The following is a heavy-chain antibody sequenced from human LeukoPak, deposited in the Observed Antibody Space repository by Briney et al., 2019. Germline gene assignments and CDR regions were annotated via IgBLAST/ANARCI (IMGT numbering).Heavy chain of an antibody. V-gene: IGHV3-21*01. D-gene: IGHD6-19*01. J-gene: IGHJ4*02. CDR2: ISSSSSYI. CDR1: GFTFSSYS. Sequence: GGSLRLSCAASGFTFSSYSMNWVRQAPGKGLEWVSSISSSSSYIYYADSVKGRFTISRDNAKNSLYLQMNSLRAEDTAVYYCARKYSSGWSGDYWGQGTLVTVSS. CDR3: ARKYSSGWSGDY.